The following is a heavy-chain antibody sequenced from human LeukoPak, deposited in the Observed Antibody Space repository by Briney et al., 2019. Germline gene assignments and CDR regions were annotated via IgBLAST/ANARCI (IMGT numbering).Heavy chain of an antibody. CDR1: GYTFTSYA. CDR2: IIPICGTA. J-gene: IGHJ6*02. CDR3: ARVQLPYGMDV. Sequence: GASVKVSCKASGYTFTSYAISWVRQAPGQGLEWMGGIIPICGTANYAQKFQGRVTITADESTSTAYMELSSLRSEDTAVYYCARVQLPYGMDVWGQGTTVTVSS. V-gene: IGHV1-69*13. D-gene: IGHD1-1*01.